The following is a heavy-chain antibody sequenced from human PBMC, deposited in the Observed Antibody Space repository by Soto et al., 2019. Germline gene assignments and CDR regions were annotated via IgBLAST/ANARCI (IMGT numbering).Heavy chain of an antibody. CDR2: IYYSGST. D-gene: IGHD1-20*01. CDR3: ARSTRYKWKLVAY. CDR1: GGSVSSGSYY. Sequence: SETLSLTCTVSGGSVSSGSYYWSWIRQPPGKGLEWIGYIYYSGSTNYNPSLKSRVTISVDTSKNQFSLKLSSVTAADTAVYYCARSTRYKWKLVAYWGQGTLVTVSS. V-gene: IGHV4-61*01. J-gene: IGHJ4*02.